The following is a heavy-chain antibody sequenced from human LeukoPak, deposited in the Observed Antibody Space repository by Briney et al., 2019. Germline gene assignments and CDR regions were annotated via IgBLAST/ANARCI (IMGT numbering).Heavy chain of an antibody. CDR3: ARAFTSTGYYYVEY. V-gene: IGHV3-33*01. Sequence: PGGSLRLSCAASGFTFSSFGMHWVRQAPGKGLEWVAVIWYDGNNKYYADSVKGRFTISRDNSKNTLYLQMNSLRAEDTAVYYCARAFTSTGYYYVEYWGLGTLVTVSS. CDR2: IWYDGNNK. CDR1: GFTFSSFG. J-gene: IGHJ4*02. D-gene: IGHD3-22*01.